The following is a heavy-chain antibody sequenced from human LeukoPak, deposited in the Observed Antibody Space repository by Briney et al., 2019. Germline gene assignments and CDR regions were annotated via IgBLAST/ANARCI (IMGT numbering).Heavy chain of an antibody. Sequence: GGSLRLSCAASGFSFSNYAMSWVRQAPGKGLEWVAVISYDGSNKYYADSVKGRFTISRDNSKNTLYLQMNSLRAEDTAVYYCAKDTKQMDIVVVPAAKAYYYYGMDVWGQGTTVTVSS. CDR2: ISYDGSNK. J-gene: IGHJ6*02. D-gene: IGHD2-2*03. V-gene: IGHV3-30*18. CDR1: GFSFSNYA. CDR3: AKDTKQMDIVVVPAAKAYYYYGMDV.